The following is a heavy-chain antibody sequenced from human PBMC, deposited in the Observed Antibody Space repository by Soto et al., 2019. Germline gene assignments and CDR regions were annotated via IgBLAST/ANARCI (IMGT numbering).Heavy chain of an antibody. V-gene: IGHV3-9*01. CDR2: ISWNSGSI. D-gene: IGHD6-25*01. Sequence: EVQLVESGGGLVQPGRSLRLSCAASGFTFDDYAMHWVRQAPGKGLEWVSGISWNSGSIGYAASVKGRFTISRDNAKNSLYLQMNSLRAEDTALYYCAKDIYRRVAAGTHWGQGTLVTVSS. CDR3: AKDIYRRVAAGTH. J-gene: IGHJ4*02. CDR1: GFTFDDYA.